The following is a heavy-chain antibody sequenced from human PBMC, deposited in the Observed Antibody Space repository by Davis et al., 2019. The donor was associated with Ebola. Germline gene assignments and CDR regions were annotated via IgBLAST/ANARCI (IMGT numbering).Heavy chain of an antibody. CDR3: AREEDY. V-gene: IGHV1-46*01. CDR2: INPTGGST. J-gene: IGHJ4*02. CDR1: GYTFTSSY. Sequence: ASVKVSCKASGYTFTSSYIHWVRQAPGQGLEWMGIINPTGGSTFYAQKFQGRVTMTRYTSTSTVYMELSSLTSEDTAVYFWAREEDYRGQGTLVTVSS.